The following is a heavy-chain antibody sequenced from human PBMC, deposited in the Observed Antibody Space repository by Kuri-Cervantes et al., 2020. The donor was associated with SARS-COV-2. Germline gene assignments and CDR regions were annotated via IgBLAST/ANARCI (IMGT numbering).Heavy chain of an antibody. D-gene: IGHD6-13*01. CDR3: ARVLEGIVAAGSHYYYYMDV. CDR1: GDSISSYF. J-gene: IGHJ6*03. CDR2: IYTSGST. V-gene: IGHV4-4*07. Sequence: SETLSLTCTVSGDSISSYFWSWVRQPAGKGLEWIGHIYTSGSTNYNPSLKSRVTMSVDTSKNHFSLRLSSVTAADTAVYYCARVLEGIVAAGSHYYYYMDVRGKGTTVTVSS.